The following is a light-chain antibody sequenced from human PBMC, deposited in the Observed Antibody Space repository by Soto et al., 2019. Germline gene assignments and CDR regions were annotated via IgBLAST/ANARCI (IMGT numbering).Light chain of an antibody. J-gene: IGKJ3*01. Sequence: EIVLTQSPATLSLSPGERATLSCRASQRVSSYLAWYQQKPCQAPRLLIYDASNRTAGIPARFSGSGSGTDFTLTISSLEPADFAVYYCQRRRSWRTFGPGTKVDIK. V-gene: IGKV3-11*01. CDR3: QRRRSWRT. CDR2: DAS. CDR1: QRVSSY.